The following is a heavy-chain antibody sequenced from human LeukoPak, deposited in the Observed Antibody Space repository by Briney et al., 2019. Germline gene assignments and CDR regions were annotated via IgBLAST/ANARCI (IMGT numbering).Heavy chain of an antibody. J-gene: IGHJ5*02. CDR3: ARIGGYCSGGSCYSGWSDP. V-gene: IGHV4-61*02. CDR2: IYTSGST. Sequence: SETLSLTCTVSGGSISSGSYYWSWIRQPAGKGLEWIGRIYTSGSTNYNPSLKSRVTISVDTSKNQFSLKLSSVTAADTAVYYCARIGGYCSGGSCYSGWSDPWGQGTLVTVSS. D-gene: IGHD2-15*01. CDR1: GGSISSGSYY.